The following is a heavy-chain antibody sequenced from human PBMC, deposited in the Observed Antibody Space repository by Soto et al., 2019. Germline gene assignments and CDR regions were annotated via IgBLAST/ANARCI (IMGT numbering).Heavy chain of an antibody. Sequence: EVQLVESGGGLVQPGGSLRVSCAASGITVSTNHMSWVRQAPRKGLEWVSIIHTGGITYYADSVKGRFTISRDNSKNTVYLQMNSLRAEDTAVYYCARTLYGESGKDYWGQGTLVTVSS. CDR1: GITVSTNH. V-gene: IGHV3-66*01. CDR2: IHTGGIT. D-gene: IGHD4-17*01. J-gene: IGHJ4*02. CDR3: ARTLYGESGKDY.